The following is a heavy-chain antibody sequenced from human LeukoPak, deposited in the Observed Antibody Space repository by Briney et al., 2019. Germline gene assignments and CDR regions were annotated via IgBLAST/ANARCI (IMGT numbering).Heavy chain of an antibody. CDR2: ISYDGSNK. Sequence: GRSLRLSCAASGFTFSSYGMHWVRQAPGKGLEWVAVISYDGSNKYYADSVKGRFTISRDNSKNTLYLQMNSLRAEDTAVYYCAKDREYQLPRTYYYGMDVWGKGTTVTVSS. D-gene: IGHD2-2*01. CDR3: AKDREYQLPRTYYYGMDV. CDR1: GFTFSSYG. J-gene: IGHJ6*04. V-gene: IGHV3-30*18.